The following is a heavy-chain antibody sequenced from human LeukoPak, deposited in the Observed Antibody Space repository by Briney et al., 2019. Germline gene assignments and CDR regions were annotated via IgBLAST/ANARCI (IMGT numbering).Heavy chain of an antibody. CDR3: ARVDIVVVVAAYDY. J-gene: IGHJ4*02. D-gene: IGHD2-15*01. CDR1: GYTFTSYA. V-gene: IGHV1-2*02. Sequence: ASVKVSCKASGYTFTSYAMNWVRQAPGQGLEWMGWINPNSGGTNYAQKFQGRVTMTRDTSISTAYMELSRLRSDDTAVYYCARVDIVVVVAAYDYWGQGTLVTVSS. CDR2: INPNSGGT.